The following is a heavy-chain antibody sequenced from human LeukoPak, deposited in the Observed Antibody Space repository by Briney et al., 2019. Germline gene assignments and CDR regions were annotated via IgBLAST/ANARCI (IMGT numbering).Heavy chain of an antibody. J-gene: IGHJ4*02. CDR1: GYIFTSFY. V-gene: IGHV1-46*01. Sequence: GASVKVSCKAYGYIFTSFYIHWVRQAPGQGLEWMGIINPSGGYTNSAQKFQGRVTMTRDTSTSTVYMELSSLRSEDTAVYYCARGYYYDSSGNLDYWGQGTLVTVSS. CDR2: INPSGGYT. D-gene: IGHD3-22*01. CDR3: ARGYYYDSSGNLDY.